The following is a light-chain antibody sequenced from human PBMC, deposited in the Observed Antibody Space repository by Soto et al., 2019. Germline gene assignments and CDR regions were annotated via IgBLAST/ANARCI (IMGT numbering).Light chain of an antibody. CDR1: SSDVGGYNY. CDR3: SSYVGSDNWV. CDR2: DVN. Sequence: QSALTQPPSASGSPGQSVTISCTGTSSDVGGYNYVSWYQQHPGKAPKLMIHDVNKRPSGVPDRFSGSKSGNTASLTVSGLQAEDEADYYCSSYVGSDNWVFGTGTQLTVL. J-gene: IGLJ1*01. V-gene: IGLV2-8*01.